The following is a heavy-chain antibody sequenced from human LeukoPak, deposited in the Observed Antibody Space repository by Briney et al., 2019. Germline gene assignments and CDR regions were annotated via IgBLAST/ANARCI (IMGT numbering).Heavy chain of an antibody. CDR1: GFVFSSYA. Sequence: GGSLRLSCAASGFVFSSYAIHWARQAPGKGLEWVAFIRYDGSNKYYADSVKGRFTISRDNSKNTLSLQMNSLRAEDTAVYYCARVLSSAYYAPFDYWGQGTLVTVSS. CDR2: IRYDGSNK. D-gene: IGHD3-22*01. CDR3: ARVLSSAYYAPFDY. J-gene: IGHJ4*02. V-gene: IGHV3-30*02.